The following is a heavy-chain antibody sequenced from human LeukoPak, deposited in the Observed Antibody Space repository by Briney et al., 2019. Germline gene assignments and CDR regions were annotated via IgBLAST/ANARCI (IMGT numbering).Heavy chain of an antibody. CDR1: GYTFTGYY. CDR2: INPNSGGT. D-gene: IGHD3-3*01. Sequence: ASVKVSCKASGYTFTGYYMHWVRQAPGQGLEWMGWINPNSGGTNYAQKFQGRVTMTRDTSISTAYMELSSLRSEDTAVYYCARVPHYERNWFDPWGQGTLVTVSS. J-gene: IGHJ5*02. V-gene: IGHV1-2*02. CDR3: ARVPHYERNWFDP.